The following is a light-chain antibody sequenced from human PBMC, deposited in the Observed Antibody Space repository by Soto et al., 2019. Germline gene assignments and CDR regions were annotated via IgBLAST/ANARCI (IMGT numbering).Light chain of an antibody. CDR2: GAS. CDR1: QTVGNN. V-gene: IGKV3-15*01. J-gene: IGKJ4*01. CDR3: PQHYNLPLT. Sequence: IPIALSPATLSVSPGERATLSCRASQTVGNNLAWYQHRPGQAPRLLIYGASTRATGIPARFSGSGSGTDFTLTIISLEPEDFAVYDCPQHYNLPLTFGGGTKLEIK.